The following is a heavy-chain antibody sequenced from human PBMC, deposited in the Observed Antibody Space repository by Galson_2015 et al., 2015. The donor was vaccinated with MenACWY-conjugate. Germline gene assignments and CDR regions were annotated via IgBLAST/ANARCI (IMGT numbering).Heavy chain of an antibody. CDR3: TRDRDVGGERWCFDH. Sequence: SLRLSCAASGITFSNVWMSWVRQAPGKGLEWVARIKCKTDGVTTDYATPVKGRFTISRDDSTNTPYLQMNSLKTEDTAVSFCTRDRDVGGERWCFDHWGQGTLVTVSS. CDR1: GITFSNVW. D-gene: IGHD2-8*01. J-gene: IGHJ5*02. CDR2: IKCKTDGVTT. V-gene: IGHV3-15*01.